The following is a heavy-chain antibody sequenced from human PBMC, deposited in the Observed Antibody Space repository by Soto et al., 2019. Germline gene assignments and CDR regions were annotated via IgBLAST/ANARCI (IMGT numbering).Heavy chain of an antibody. CDR1: GYSFTSYW. CDR3: ARHQDRYYDSSGDAFDI. V-gene: IGHV5-10-1*01. CDR2: IDPSDSYT. D-gene: IGHD3-22*01. Sequence: PGESLKISCKGSGYSFTSYWISRVRQMPGKGLEWMGRIDPSDSYTNYSPSFQGHVTISADKSISTAYLQWSSLKASDTAMYYCARHQDRYYDSSGDAFDIWGQGTMVTVSS. J-gene: IGHJ3*02.